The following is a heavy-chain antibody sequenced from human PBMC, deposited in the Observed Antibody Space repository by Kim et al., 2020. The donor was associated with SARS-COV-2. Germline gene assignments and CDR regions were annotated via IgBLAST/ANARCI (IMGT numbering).Heavy chain of an antibody. CDR3: ARVLAPNGYCSSTSCYNFDY. V-gene: IGHV1-69*04. Sequence: SVKVSCKASGGTFSSYAISWVRQAPGQGLEWMGRIIPILGIANYAQKFQGRVTITADKSTSTAYMELSSLRSEDTAVYYCARVLAPNGYCSSTSCYNFDYWGQGTLVTVSS. CDR2: IIPILGIA. CDR1: GGTFSSYA. J-gene: IGHJ4*02. D-gene: IGHD2-2*02.